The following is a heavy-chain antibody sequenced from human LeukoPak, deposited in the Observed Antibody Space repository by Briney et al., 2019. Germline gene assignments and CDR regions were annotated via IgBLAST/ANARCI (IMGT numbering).Heavy chain of an antibody. V-gene: IGHV3-64*01. D-gene: IGHD3-22*01. Sequence: GGSLRLSCAASGFTFSSYAMHWVRQAPGKGLEYVSAISSNGGSTYYANSVKGRSTISRDNSKNTLYLQMGSLRAEDMAVYYCARDDDDSSGYYFGVSDYWGQGTLVTVSS. CDR2: ISSNGGST. J-gene: IGHJ4*02. CDR1: GFTFSSYA. CDR3: ARDDDDSSGYYFGVSDY.